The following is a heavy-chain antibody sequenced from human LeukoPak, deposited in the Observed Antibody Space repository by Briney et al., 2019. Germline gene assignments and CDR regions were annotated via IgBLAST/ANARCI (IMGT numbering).Heavy chain of an antibody. CDR3: AKESSAEFDY. V-gene: IGHV3-30*04. CDR1: GFTFNIYA. D-gene: IGHD3-10*01. J-gene: IGHJ4*02. CDR2: ISYDGSNK. Sequence: GGSLRLSCVTSGFTFNIYAMHWVRQAPGKGLEWVAVISYDGSNKYYADSVKGRFTISRDNSKNTLYLQMNSLRAEDTALYYCAKESSAEFDYWGQATLVTVSS.